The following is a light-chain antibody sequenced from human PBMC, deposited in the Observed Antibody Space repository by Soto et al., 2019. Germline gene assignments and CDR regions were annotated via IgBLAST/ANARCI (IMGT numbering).Light chain of an antibody. CDR3: RQYSEWTIT. J-gene: IGKJ5*01. V-gene: IGKV3-15*01. CDR1: QSVNSN. Sequence: EMVMTQTPAILSVSPRESATLSCRASQSVNSNYLAWYQQHPGQPPRLLIYGISTRATGIPARFSGSGSGTEFSLSISCLQSDAFAVYHCRQYSEWTITFGCGTRLEIK. CDR2: GIS.